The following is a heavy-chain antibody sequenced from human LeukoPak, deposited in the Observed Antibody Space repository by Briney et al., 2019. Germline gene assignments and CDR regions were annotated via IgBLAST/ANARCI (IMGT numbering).Heavy chain of an antibody. D-gene: IGHD3-10*01. J-gene: IGHJ6*02. CDR3: ARDGGSGSYYYYGMDV. V-gene: IGHV1-2*04. CDR2: INPNSGGT. Sequence: GASVKVSCKASGYTFTGYDMHWVRQAPGQGLEWMGWINPNSGGTNYAQKFQGWVTMTRDTSISTAYMELSRLRSDDTAVYYCARDGGSGSYYYYGMDVWGQGTTVTVSS. CDR1: GYTFTGYD.